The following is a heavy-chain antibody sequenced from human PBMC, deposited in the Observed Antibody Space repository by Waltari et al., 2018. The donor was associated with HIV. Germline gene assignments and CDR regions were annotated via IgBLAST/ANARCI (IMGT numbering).Heavy chain of an antibody. D-gene: IGHD7-27*01. CDR3: ARGIPQSNWGHYYYGMDV. Sequence: QVLLVVSGGGVVQPGGCLIPPCAASGVTLSSRGIHSVRPAPGKGLEGMAIIWYDGSNKNYGASVKGRFTISRDNSKNTLYLQMNSLRAEDTAVYYCARGIPQSNWGHYYYGMDVWGQGTTVTVSS. J-gene: IGHJ6*02. V-gene: IGHV3-33*01. CDR1: GVTLSSRG. CDR2: IWYDGSNK.